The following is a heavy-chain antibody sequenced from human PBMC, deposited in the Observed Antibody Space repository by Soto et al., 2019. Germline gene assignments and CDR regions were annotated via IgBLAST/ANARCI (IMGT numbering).Heavy chain of an antibody. CDR3: ARWSSSWYFYGMDV. J-gene: IGHJ6*02. Sequence: SETLSLTCAVYGGSFSGYYWSWIRQPPGKGLEWIGEINHSGSTNYNPSLKSRVTISVDTSKNQFSLKLSSVTAADTAVYYCARWSSSWYFYGMDVWGQGTTVTVSS. V-gene: IGHV4-34*01. D-gene: IGHD6-13*01. CDR1: GGSFSGYY. CDR2: INHSGST.